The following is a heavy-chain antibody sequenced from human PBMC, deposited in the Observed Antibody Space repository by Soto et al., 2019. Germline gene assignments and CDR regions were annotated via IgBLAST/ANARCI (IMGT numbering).Heavy chain of an antibody. CDR2: IYTSGST. V-gene: IGHV4-39*07. CDR1: GGSISSSSYY. D-gene: IGHD3-10*01. Sequence: SETLSLTCTVSGGSISSSSYYWGWIRQPPGKGLEWIGSIYTSGSTNYNPSLKSRVTMSVDTSKNQFSLKLSSVTAADTAVYYCARDQPPGYSNLYYGSGHAPPGWFDPWGQGTLVTVSS. J-gene: IGHJ5*02. CDR3: ARDQPPGYSNLYYGSGHAPPGWFDP.